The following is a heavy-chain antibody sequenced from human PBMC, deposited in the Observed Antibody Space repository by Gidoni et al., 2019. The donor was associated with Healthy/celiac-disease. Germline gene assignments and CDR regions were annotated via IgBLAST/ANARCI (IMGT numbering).Heavy chain of an antibody. J-gene: IGHJ5*02. CDR2: ISGSGGST. CDR1: GFPFSSYA. Sequence: EVQLLESGGGLVQPGGSLRLSCAASGFPFSSYAISWVRQAHGKELEWVSAISGSGGSTYYADSVKGRFTISRDNSKNTLYLQMNSLRAEDTAVYYCAKKLDIAAAGIGGWFDPWGQGTLVTVSS. CDR3: AKKLDIAAAGIGGWFDP. V-gene: IGHV3-23*01. D-gene: IGHD6-13*01.